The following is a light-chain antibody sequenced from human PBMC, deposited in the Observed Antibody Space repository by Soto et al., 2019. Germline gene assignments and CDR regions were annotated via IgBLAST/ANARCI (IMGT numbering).Light chain of an antibody. CDR1: QRISSY. J-gene: IGKJ1*01. Sequence: DIQMTQSPSSLSASVGDRVTITCRASQRISSYLNWYQQKPGKAPKLLIYAASSLQSGVPSRFSGSGSVTEFTLTISSLQPEDFATYYSQQSYSTPWTFGQGNKVEIK. CDR2: AAS. V-gene: IGKV1-39*01. CDR3: QQSYSTPWT.